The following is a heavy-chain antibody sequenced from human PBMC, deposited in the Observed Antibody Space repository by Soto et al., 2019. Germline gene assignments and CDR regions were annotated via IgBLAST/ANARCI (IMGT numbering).Heavy chain of an antibody. V-gene: IGHV4-59*01. D-gene: IGHD2-15*01. Sequence: LSLTCTVSGDSIRSYYWSWIRQPPGKGLEWIGYISYTGSTHYNPSLKSRVTISADTSKNQFSLKLSSVTTADTALYYCAREGVAAPYYYYGMDVWGQGSTVTVSS. J-gene: IGHJ6*02. CDR3: AREGVAAPYYYYGMDV. CDR2: ISYTGST. CDR1: GDSIRSYY.